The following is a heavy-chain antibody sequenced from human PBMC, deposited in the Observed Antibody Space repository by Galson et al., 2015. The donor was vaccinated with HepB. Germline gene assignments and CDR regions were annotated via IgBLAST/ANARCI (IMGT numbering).Heavy chain of an antibody. CDR3: ARDPHYGDLPNPFDY. V-gene: IGHV1-69*04. D-gene: IGHD4-17*01. CDR2: IIPILGIA. Sequence: SVKVSCKASGGTFSSYTISWVRQAPGQGLEWMGRIIPILGIANYAQKFQGRVTITADKSTSTAYMELSSLRSEDTAVYHCARDPHYGDLPNPFDYWGQGTLVTVSS. CDR1: GGTFSSYT. J-gene: IGHJ4*02.